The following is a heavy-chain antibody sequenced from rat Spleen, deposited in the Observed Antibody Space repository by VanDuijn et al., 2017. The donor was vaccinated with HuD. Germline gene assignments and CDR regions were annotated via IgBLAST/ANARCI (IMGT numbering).Heavy chain of an antibody. CDR3: ARSLSYAHYFWYFNF. CDR1: GFSLMDYS. D-gene: IGHD1-12*01. CDR2: MRYDGNT. J-gene: IGHJ1*01. V-gene: IGHV2S30*01. Sequence: QVQLKESGPGLVPPSQTLSLTCTVSGFSLMDYSVQWVRQPPGKGLEWMGNMRYDGNTYYNSALKSRLSISRDTSKSQVFLQMNSLQTDDTAIYFCARSLSYAHYFWYFNFWGPGTMVTVSS.